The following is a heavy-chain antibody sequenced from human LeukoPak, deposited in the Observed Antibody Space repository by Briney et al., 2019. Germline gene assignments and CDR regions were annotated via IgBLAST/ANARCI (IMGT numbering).Heavy chain of an antibody. V-gene: IGHV3-30*03. J-gene: IGHJ6*04. CDR1: GFTFSSYG. CDR3: ASSMVRGVTYYYYGMDV. Sequence: QPGGSLRLSCAASGFTFSSYGMHWVRQAPGKGLEWVAVISYDGSNKYYADSVKGRFTISRDNSKNTLYLQMNSLRAEDTAVYYCASSMVRGVTYYYYGMDVWGKGTTVTVSS. CDR2: ISYDGSNK. D-gene: IGHD3-10*01.